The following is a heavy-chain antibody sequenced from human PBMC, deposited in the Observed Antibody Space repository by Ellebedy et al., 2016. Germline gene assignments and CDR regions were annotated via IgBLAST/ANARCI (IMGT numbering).Heavy chain of an antibody. CDR1: GYTFTGYY. D-gene: IGHD2-2*01. Sequence: ASVKVSXXASGYTFTGYYMHWVRQAPGQGLEWMGWINPNSGGTNYAQKFQGWVTMTRDTSISTAYMELSRLRSDDTAVYYCARGGMLYCSSTYCVDYWGQGTLVTVSS. CDR2: INPNSGGT. J-gene: IGHJ4*02. CDR3: ARGGMLYCSSTYCVDY. V-gene: IGHV1-2*04.